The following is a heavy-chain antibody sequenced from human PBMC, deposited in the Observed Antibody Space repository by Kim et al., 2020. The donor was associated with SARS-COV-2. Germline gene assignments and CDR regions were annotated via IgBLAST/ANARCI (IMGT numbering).Heavy chain of an antibody. Sequence: SETLSLTCTVSGGSISSYYWSWIRQPPGKGLEWIGYIYYSGSTNYNPSLKSRVTISVDTSKNQFSLKLSSVTAADTAVYYCAREGDGYKDDAFDIWGQGTMVTVSS. J-gene: IGHJ3*02. D-gene: IGHD5-12*01. V-gene: IGHV4-59*01. CDR2: IYYSGST. CDR3: AREGDGYKDDAFDI. CDR1: GGSISSYY.